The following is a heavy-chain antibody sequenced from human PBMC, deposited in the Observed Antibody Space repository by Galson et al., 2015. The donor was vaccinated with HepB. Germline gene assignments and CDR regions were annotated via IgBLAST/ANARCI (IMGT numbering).Heavy chain of an antibody. J-gene: IGHJ4*02. CDR2: INPSGGST. V-gene: IGHV1-46*01. CDR1: GYTFTSYY. Sequence: SVKVSCKASGYTFTSYYMHWVRQAPGQGLEWMGIINPSGGSTSYAQKFQGRVTMTEDTSTDTAYMELSSLRSEDTAVYYCATAGIAVAGTYYWGQGTLVTVSS. D-gene: IGHD6-19*01. CDR3: ATAGIAVAGTYY.